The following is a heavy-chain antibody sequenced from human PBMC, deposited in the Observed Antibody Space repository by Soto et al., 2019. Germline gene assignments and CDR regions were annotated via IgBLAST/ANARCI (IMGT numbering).Heavy chain of an antibody. CDR1: GGTFSSYA. CDR2: IIPIFGTA. J-gene: IGHJ6*02. V-gene: IGHV1-69*06. CDR3: ARAVAVAGTGLNYYYCMDV. D-gene: IGHD6-19*01. Sequence: QVQLVQSGAEVKKPGSSVKVSCKASGGTFSSYAISWVRQAPGQGLEWMGGIIPIFGTANYAQKFQGRVTITADKSTSTAYMELSSLRSEDTAVYYCARAVAVAGTGLNYYYCMDVWGQGTTVTVSS.